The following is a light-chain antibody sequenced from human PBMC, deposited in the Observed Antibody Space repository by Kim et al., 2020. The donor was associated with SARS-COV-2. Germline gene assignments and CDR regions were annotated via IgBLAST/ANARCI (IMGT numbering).Light chain of an antibody. CDR2: KDS. CDR3: YSAADNNQV. V-gene: IGLV3-27*01. J-gene: IGLJ3*02. CDR1: VLAKKY. Sequence: VYPRQTARITCSGDVLAKKYARWFQQKPGQAPVLVIYKDSERPSGIPVRFSGSSSGTTVTLTISGAQVEDEADYYCYSAADNNQVFGGGTQLTVL.